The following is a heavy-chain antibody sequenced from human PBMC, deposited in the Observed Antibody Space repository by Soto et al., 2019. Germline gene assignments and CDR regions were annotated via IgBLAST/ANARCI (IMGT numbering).Heavy chain of an antibody. D-gene: IGHD3-9*01. Sequence: TGGSLRLSCAASGFTFNNYCMHWVRQAPGKGLEWVAIIWYDGSNKDYADSVKGRFTISRDNSKKTLYLQMHSLRVEDTAVYYCARALILTGYYIHDAFDIWGQGTMVTVSS. CDR2: IWYDGSNK. CDR3: ARALILTGYYIHDAFDI. V-gene: IGHV3-33*01. CDR1: GFTFNNYC. J-gene: IGHJ3*02.